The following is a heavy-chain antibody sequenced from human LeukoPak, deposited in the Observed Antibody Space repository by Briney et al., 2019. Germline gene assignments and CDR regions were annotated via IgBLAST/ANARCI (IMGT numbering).Heavy chain of an antibody. J-gene: IGHJ4*02. V-gene: IGHV4-30-2*05. CDR1: GGSISSGGYS. D-gene: IGHD5-12*01. CDR3: ARSPSGYVLDY. CDR2: IYNSGST. Sequence: PSQTLSLTCAVSGGSISSGGYSWSWIRQPPGKGLEWIGYIYNSGSTYYNPSLKSRVTISVDTSKNHFSLKLSSVTVADTAVYFCARSPSGYVLDYWGQGTLVTVSS.